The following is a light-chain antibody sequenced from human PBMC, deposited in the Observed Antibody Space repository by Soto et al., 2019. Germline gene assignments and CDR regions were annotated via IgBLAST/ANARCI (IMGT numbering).Light chain of an antibody. CDR1: QGVSGD. J-gene: IGKJ5*01. V-gene: IGKV3-15*01. CDR2: GAS. CDR3: QQYNNWPPIN. Sequence: VMTPSPATLSVSPGERATLSCRGSQGVSGDVAWYQQKPGQAPRLLIYGASTRATGIPARFSGSGSATEFTLTIRSLQSEDFSVYYCQQYNNWPPINCGQGTRREIK.